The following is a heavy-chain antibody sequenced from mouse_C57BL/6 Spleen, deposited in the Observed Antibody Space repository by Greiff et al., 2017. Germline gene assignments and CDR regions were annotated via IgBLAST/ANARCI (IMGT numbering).Heavy chain of an antibody. V-gene: IGHV3-6*01. CDR2: ISYDGCN. CDR1: GYSITSGYY. J-gene: IGHJ4*01. Sequence: EVKLVESGPGLVKPSQSLSLTCSVTGYSITSGYYWNWFRQFPGNKLEWLGYISYDGCNNSNPSLKKRISITRDTSKNQFFLKLNSVTTEDTATDYCARDYYGAHYYAMDYWGQGTTVTVSS. D-gene: IGHD1-1*01. CDR3: ARDYYGAHYYAMDY.